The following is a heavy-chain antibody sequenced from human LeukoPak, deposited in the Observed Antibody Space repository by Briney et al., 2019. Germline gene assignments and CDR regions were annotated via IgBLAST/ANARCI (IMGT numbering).Heavy chain of an antibody. CDR2: IYYSGST. J-gene: IGHJ4*02. V-gene: IGHV4-59*01. CDR3: ARERTSGSYYVFDY. D-gene: IGHD1-26*01. CDR1: GGSLSSYY. Sequence: SETLSLTCTVSGGSLSSYYWSWIRQPPGKGLEWIGYIYYSGSTNYNPSLKSRVTISVDTSKNQFSLKLSSVTAADTAVYYCARERTSGSYYVFDYWGQGTLVTVSS.